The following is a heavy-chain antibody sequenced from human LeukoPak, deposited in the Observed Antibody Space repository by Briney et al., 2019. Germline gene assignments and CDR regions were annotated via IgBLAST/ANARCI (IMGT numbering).Heavy chain of an antibody. CDR2: INHSGST. D-gene: IGHD3-3*01. V-gene: IGHV4-34*01. CDR3: ARGLRLRFLSSRYYYMDV. CDR1: GGSFSGYY. J-gene: IGHJ6*03. Sequence: SETLSLTCAVYGGSFSGYYWSWIRQPPGKGLEWIGEINHSGSTNYNPSLKSRVTISVDMSKNQFSLKLSSVTAADTAVYYCARGLRLRFLSSRYYYMDVWGKGTTVTVSS.